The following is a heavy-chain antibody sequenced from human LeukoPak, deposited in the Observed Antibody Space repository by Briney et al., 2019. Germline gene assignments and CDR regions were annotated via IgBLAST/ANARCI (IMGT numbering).Heavy chain of an antibody. CDR2: IIPIFGTA. D-gene: IGHD2-8*01. CDR1: GGTFSGYA. Sequence: ASVKVSCKASGGTFSGYAISWVRQAPGQGLEWMGGIIPIFGTANYAQKFQGRVTITADESTSTAYMELSSLRSEDTAVYYCAGGNGVMDAFDIWGQGTMVTVSS. V-gene: IGHV1-69*13. J-gene: IGHJ3*02. CDR3: AGGNGVMDAFDI.